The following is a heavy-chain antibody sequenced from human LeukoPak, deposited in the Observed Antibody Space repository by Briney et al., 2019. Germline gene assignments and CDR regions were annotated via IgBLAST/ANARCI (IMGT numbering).Heavy chain of an antibody. CDR3: ARALADGYNFPPFDY. CDR1: GFIFSTYA. J-gene: IGHJ4*02. Sequence: GGSLRLSCAASGFIFSTYAMSWVRQAPGKGLEWVSVISGSGGNTYYADSVKGRFTISRDSSKNTLYLQMNSLKAGDTAVYFCARALADGYNFPPFDYWGQGTLVTVSS. CDR2: ISGSGGNT. V-gene: IGHV3-23*01. D-gene: IGHD5-24*01.